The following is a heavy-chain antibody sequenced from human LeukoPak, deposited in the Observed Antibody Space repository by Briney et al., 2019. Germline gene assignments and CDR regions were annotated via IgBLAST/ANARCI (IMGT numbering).Heavy chain of an antibody. V-gene: IGHV4-59*12. CDR3: ARDSDNSSSWYRRFDP. CDR1: GGSISSYY. D-gene: IGHD6-13*01. CDR2: IYYSGST. Sequence: SETLSLTCTVSGGSISSYYWSWIRQPPGKGLEWIGYIYYSGSTNYNPSLKSRVTISVATSKNQFSLKLSSVTAADTAVYYCARDSDNSSSWYRRFDPWGQGTLVTVSS. J-gene: IGHJ5*02.